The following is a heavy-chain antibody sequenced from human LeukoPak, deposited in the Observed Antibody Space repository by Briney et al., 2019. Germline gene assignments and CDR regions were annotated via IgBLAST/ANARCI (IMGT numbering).Heavy chain of an antibody. CDR1: GGSISSHY. J-gene: IGHJ6*02. CDR3: ARDDRSGWYFGMDV. V-gene: IGHV4-59*11. D-gene: IGHD6-19*01. CDR2: IYYSGST. Sequence: SETLSLTCTVSGGSISSHYWSWIRQPPGKGLEWIGYIYYSGSTKYNPSLQSRVTMSVDTSENQFSLRLSSVTAADTAVYYCARDDRSGWYFGMDVWGQGTTVSVSS.